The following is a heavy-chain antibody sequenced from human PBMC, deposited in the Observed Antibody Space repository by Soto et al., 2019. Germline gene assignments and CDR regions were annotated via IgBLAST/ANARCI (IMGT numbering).Heavy chain of an antibody. Sequence: PGGSLRLSCAASGFTFSSYSMNWVRQAPGKGLEWVPSISSSSSYIYYADSVKGRFTISRDNAKNSLYLQMNSLRAEDTAVYYCARGLYSSGWSAFDDWGQGTLVTVSS. D-gene: IGHD6-19*01. CDR1: GFTFSSYS. J-gene: IGHJ4*02. CDR2: ISSSSSYI. CDR3: ARGLYSSGWSAFDD. V-gene: IGHV3-21*01.